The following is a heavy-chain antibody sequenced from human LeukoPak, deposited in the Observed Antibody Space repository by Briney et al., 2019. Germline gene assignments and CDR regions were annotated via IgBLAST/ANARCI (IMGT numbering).Heavy chain of an antibody. V-gene: IGHV3-9*01. CDR2: MSGNIGSI. Sequence: ARRSLRPSCAASGFTLADYAVHSGRQSPGKGLEWFSGMSGNIGSIGYADSGKGRFTISRDHDKNSLYLQMIRLRAEHTAFYYCAKDPRPLPAPAGPPRFQHWGQGTLVSVSS. J-gene: IGHJ1*01. D-gene: IGHD6-13*01. CDR1: GFTLADYA. CDR3: AKDPRPLPAPAGPPRFQH.